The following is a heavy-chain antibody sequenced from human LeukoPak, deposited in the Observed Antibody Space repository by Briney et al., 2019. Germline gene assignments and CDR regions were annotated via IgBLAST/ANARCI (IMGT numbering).Heavy chain of an antibody. CDR3: ARLLWFGESLHAFDI. J-gene: IGHJ3*02. CDR1: GGSISSYY. D-gene: IGHD3-10*01. V-gene: IGHV4-59*08. CDR2: IYHTGST. Sequence: SETLSLTCTVSGGSISSYYWSWIRQPPGKGLEWIGYIYHTGSTYYNPSLKSRLTISVDKSENQFSLNLSSVTAADTAVYYCARLLWFGESLHAFDIWGQGTMVTVSS.